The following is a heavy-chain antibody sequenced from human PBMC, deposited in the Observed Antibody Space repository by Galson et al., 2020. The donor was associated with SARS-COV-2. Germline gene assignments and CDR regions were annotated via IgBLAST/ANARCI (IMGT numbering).Heavy chain of an antibody. V-gene: IGHV4-34*01. Sequence: SETLSLTCAVYGGSFSGYYWSWIRQPPGKGLEWIGEINHSGSTNYNPSLKSRVTISVDTSKNQFSLKLSSVTAADTAVYYCAAILGYCSGGSCPRGAFDIWGQGTMVTVSS. CDR3: AAILGYCSGGSCPRGAFDI. CDR1: GGSFSGYY. J-gene: IGHJ3*02. CDR2: INHSGST. D-gene: IGHD2-15*01.